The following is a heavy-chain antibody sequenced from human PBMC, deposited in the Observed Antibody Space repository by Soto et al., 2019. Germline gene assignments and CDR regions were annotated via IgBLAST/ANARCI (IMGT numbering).Heavy chain of an antibody. Sequence: SETLSHTSAVSGCSIGIGYCLIWTRQPPGKGLEWIGYIYYSGSTNYNPSLKSRVTISVDTSKNQFSLKLSSVTAADTAVYYCARAVQAAFDIWGQGTMVTVSS. CDR3: ARAVQAAFDI. CDR2: IYYSGST. J-gene: IGHJ3*02. CDR1: GCSIGIGYC. V-gene: IGHV4-61*01.